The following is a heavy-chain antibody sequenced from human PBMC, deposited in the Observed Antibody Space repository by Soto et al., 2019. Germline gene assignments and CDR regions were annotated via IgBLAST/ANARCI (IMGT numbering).Heavy chain of an antibody. CDR2: ISAYNGNT. CDR3: ARACSSTSGDYYYYYMDV. J-gene: IGHJ6*03. CDR1: GYTFTSYG. D-gene: IGHD2-2*01. Sequence: QVQLVQSGAEVKKPGASVKVSCKASGYTFTSYGISWVRQAPGQGLEWMGWISAYNGNTNYAQKLQGRVTMTTDTTTSTAYMELRSLRSDDTAVYYCARACSSTSGDYYYYYMDVWGKGTTVTVSS. V-gene: IGHV1-18*01.